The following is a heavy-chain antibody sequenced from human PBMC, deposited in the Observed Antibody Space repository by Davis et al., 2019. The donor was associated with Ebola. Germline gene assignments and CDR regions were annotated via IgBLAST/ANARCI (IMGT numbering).Heavy chain of an antibody. V-gene: IGHV3-33*05. CDR2: ISTDGINE. CDR1: GFTFSSFA. CDR3: ARSSHPWAVEAYFDY. D-gene: IGHD4-23*01. Sequence: PGGSLRLSCAASGFTFSSFAMHWVRQTPGEGLEWVAVISTDGINEYYSDSVKGRFTISRDNAKNSLYLQMNSLRAEDTAVYYCARSSHPWAVEAYFDYWGQGTLVTGSS. J-gene: IGHJ4*02.